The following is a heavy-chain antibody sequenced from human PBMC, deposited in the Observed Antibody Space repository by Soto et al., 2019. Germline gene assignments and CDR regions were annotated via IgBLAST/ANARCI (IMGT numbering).Heavy chain of an antibody. J-gene: IGHJ6*02. V-gene: IGHV3-23*01. D-gene: IGHD6-19*01. CDR2: ISGSGGST. CDR3: AKGIAVAGTYYYYYGMDV. CDR1: GFTFSSYA. Sequence: GGSLRLSCAASGFTFSSYAMSWVRQAPGKGLEWVSAISGSGGSTYYADSVKGRFTISRDNSKNTLYLQMNSLRAEDTAVYYCAKGIAVAGTYYYYYGMDVWGQGTMVTVSS.